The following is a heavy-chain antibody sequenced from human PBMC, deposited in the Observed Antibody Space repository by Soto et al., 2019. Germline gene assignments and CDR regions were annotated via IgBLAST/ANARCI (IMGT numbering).Heavy chain of an antibody. CDR2: MNPSSGKT. CDR3: ARMASAGTLNWFDP. D-gene: IGHD6-13*01. Sequence: ASVKVSCKASGYTFINFDISWVRQAAGQGLEWLGWMNPSSGKTGYASKFQGRVAMTRDASTGTSHLELSSLTSDDTAVYYCARMASAGTLNWFDPWGQGTLVTVSS. J-gene: IGHJ5*02. CDR1: GYTFINFD. V-gene: IGHV1-8*02.